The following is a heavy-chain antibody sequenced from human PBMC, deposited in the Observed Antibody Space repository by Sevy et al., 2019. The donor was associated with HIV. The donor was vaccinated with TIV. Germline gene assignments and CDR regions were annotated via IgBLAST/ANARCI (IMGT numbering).Heavy chain of an antibody. CDR3: AREGCTKPHDY. V-gene: IGHV3-23*01. CDR2: LSFGCGEI. J-gene: IGHJ4*02. CDR1: GFTFSKYS. Sequence: GSLRLSCAASGFTFSKYSMSWVRQPPGKGLEWVSTLSFGCGEINHADSVKGRFTISRDNSKNSLYLQMNNLRAEDTAVYYCAREGCTKPHDYRGQGTLVTVSS. D-gene: IGHD2-8*01.